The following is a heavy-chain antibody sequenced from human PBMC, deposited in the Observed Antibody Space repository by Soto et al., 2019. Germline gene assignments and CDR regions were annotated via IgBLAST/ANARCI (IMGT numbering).Heavy chain of an antibody. V-gene: IGHV2-5*02. CDR2: IYWDDEK. J-gene: IGHJ4*02. CDR1: GFSLSSTGVG. Sequence: KESGPMLVKPSQTLTLTCTFSGFSLSSTGVGVGWFRQPPGKALEWLAIIYWDDEKRYSPSLRSRLTITKDTSNDQVVLTVTNMDPLDTARYYCAHSDFEWLEAFHYWGQGALVTVSS. D-gene: IGHD3-9*01. CDR3: AHSDFEWLEAFHY.